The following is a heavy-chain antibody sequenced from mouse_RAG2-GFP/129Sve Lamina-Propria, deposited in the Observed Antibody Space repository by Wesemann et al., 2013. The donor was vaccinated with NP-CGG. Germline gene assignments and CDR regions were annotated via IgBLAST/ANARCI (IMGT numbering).Heavy chain of an antibody. V-gene: IGHV5-6-2*01. D-gene: IGHD2-3*01. J-gene: IGHJ2*01. CDR2: T. Sequence: TYYPDTVKDRFTISRDNAKNTLYLQMSSLRSEDTALYYCARDDGYLDYWGQGTTLTVSS. CDR3: ARDDGYLDY.